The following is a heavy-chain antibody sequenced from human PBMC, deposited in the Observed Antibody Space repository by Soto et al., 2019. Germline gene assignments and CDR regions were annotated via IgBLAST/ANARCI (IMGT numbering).Heavy chain of an antibody. J-gene: IGHJ6*02. D-gene: IGHD5-18*01. Sequence: QVQLVESGGGVVQPGRSLRLSCAASGFTFSSYAMHWVRQAPGKGLEWVAVISYDGSNKYYADSVKGRFTISRDNSKNPLYLQMTSLRAEDTAVYYCAREYSYGPQITYCYYGMDVWGQGTTVTVSS. CDR1: GFTFSSYA. CDR2: ISYDGSNK. V-gene: IGHV3-30-3*01. CDR3: AREYSYGPQITYCYYGMDV.